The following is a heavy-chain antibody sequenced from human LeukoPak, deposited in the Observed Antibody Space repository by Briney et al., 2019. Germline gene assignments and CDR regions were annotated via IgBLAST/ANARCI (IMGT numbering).Heavy chain of an antibody. Sequence: GGSLRLSCAASGFSFSSYAMSWVRQAPGKGLEWVSVINGAGVTTYYADSVKGRFTISRDNSQNTVYLQMNSPRADDTAVYYRAKPVGGSWYVFDYWGQGTLVTVSS. CDR1: GFSFSSYA. V-gene: IGHV3-23*01. CDR2: INGAGVTT. D-gene: IGHD6-13*01. CDR3: AKPVGGSWYVFDY. J-gene: IGHJ4*02.